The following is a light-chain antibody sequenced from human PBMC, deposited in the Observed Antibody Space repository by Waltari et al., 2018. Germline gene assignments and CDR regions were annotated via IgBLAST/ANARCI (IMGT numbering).Light chain of an antibody. CDR1: QSVSSN. Sequence: ETVMTQSPATLSVSPGERATLSCRASQSVSSNLAWYQQKPGQAPRHIIYGASTRATGIPARFSGSGSGTEFTLTISSLQSEDFAVYYCQQYNNWPPWTFGQGTKVEIK. V-gene: IGKV3-15*01. J-gene: IGKJ1*01. CDR3: QQYNNWPPWT. CDR2: GAS.